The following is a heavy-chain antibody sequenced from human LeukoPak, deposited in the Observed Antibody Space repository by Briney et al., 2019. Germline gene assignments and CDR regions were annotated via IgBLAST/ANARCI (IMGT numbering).Heavy chain of an antibody. V-gene: IGHV3-33*01. CDR3: ARVVGVTEGWGYFDY. J-gene: IGHJ4*02. CDR1: GFTFRSYG. D-gene: IGHD2-21*02. Sequence: GGSLRLSCAASGFTFRSYGMHWVGQAPGKGLEWVAVIWFDGSKEYYADSAKGRFTISRDNPKNTVYLQMNSLRVEDTAVYYCARVVGVTEGWGYFDYWGQGALVTASS. CDR2: IWFDGSKE.